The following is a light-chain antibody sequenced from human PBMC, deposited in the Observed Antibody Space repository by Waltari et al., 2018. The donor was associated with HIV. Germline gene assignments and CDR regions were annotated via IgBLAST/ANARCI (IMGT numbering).Light chain of an antibody. CDR3: QVWDSSSDNLVV. CDR2: DDS. CDR1: NIGTKS. V-gene: IGLV3-21*02. J-gene: IGLJ2*01. Sequence: SYVVTQPPSVSVAPGQTASITCGGNNIGTKSEHWYQQKPGQAPVLVVYDDSDRPSGIPERFSGSNSGNTATLTISRVEAGDEADYHCQVWDSSSDNLVVFGGGTKLTVL.